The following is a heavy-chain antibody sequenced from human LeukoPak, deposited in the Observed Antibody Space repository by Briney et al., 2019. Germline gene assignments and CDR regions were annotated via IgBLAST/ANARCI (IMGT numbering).Heavy chain of an antibody. CDR1: GFMFSSQA. CDR3: AKEFKNYNILFLDY. Sequence: GGSLRLSCAASGFMFSSQAMSWVSQAPGKGLEWVSSISGSGIKTDYADSVKGRFTISRDNSKNTVYLEIKSLRVEDTAVYYCAKEFKNYNILFLDYWGQGIRVTVSS. J-gene: IGHJ4*02. V-gene: IGHV3-23*01. CDR2: ISGSGIKT. D-gene: IGHD3-9*01.